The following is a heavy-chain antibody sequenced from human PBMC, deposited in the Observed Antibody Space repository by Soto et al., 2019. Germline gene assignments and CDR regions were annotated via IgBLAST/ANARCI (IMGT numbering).Heavy chain of an antibody. V-gene: IGHV4-28*03. J-gene: IGHJ6*02. CDR2: IYYSGST. CDR3: AKGQDYDFWSGTPDGMDV. CDR1: GYSISSSNW. Sequence: SETLSLTCAVSGYSISSSNWWGWIRQPPGKGLEWIGYIYYSGSTYYNPSLKSRVTMSVDTSKNQFSLYLQMNSLRAEDTALYYCAKGQDYDFWSGTPDGMDVWGQGTTVTVSS. D-gene: IGHD3-3*01.